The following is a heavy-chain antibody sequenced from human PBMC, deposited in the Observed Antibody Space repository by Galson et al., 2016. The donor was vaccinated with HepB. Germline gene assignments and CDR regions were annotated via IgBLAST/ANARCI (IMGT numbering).Heavy chain of an antibody. CDR2: IASTEGTT. CDR1: GFIFSSHT. V-gene: IGHV3-48*01. J-gene: IGHJ4*02. CDR3: ARGEGSGSWLVGH. Sequence: SLRLSCAASGFIFSSHTMNWVRQAPGKGLEWIAHIASTEGTTDYADSVKGRFTISRDNAKNSLFLQMNSLGADDTALHYCARGEGSGSWLVGHWGQGTLVTVSS. D-gene: IGHD1-26*01.